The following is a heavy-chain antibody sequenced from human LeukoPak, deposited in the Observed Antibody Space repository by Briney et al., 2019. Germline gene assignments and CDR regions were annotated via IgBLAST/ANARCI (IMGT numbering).Heavy chain of an antibody. CDR1: GGSISSSSYY. CDR2: IYYSGST. D-gene: IGHD3-22*01. J-gene: IGHJ3*02. CDR3: ASFYSSGYQGGFDI. Sequence: SETLSLTCTVSGGSISSSSYYWGWIRQPPGKGLEWIGSIYYSGSTYYNPSLKSRVTISVDTSKNQFSLRLSSVTAADTAVYYCASFYSSGYQGGFDIWGQGTMVTVSS. V-gene: IGHV4-39*07.